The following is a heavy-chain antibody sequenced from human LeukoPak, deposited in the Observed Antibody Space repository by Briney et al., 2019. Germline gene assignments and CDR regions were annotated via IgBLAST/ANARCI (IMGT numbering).Heavy chain of an antibody. CDR1: GFTFSSYA. D-gene: IGHD2-21*02. CDR2: ISYDGSNK. V-gene: IGHV3-30*01. Sequence: SGRSLRLSCAASGFTFSSYAMHWVRQAPGKGLEWVAVISYDGSNKYYADSVKGRFIISRDNSKNTLYLQMNSLRAEDTAVYYCAREFGDVVTASSHPGDFDYWGQGTLVTVSS. J-gene: IGHJ4*02. CDR3: AREFGDVVTASSHPGDFDY.